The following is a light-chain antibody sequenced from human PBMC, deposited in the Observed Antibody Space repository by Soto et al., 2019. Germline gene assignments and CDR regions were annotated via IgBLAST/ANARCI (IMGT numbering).Light chain of an antibody. CDR1: SSDVGYYDY. Sequence: QSALTQPPSASGFPGQSVTISCTGTSSDVGYYDYVSWYQQHPGKAPKLVIYEVSNRPSGISDRFSGFKSANTAYLTISGVQPEDEADYHCSSYTTIKTVVFGGGTKLTVL. CDR3: SSYTTIKTVV. J-gene: IGLJ2*01. V-gene: IGLV2-14*01. CDR2: EVS.